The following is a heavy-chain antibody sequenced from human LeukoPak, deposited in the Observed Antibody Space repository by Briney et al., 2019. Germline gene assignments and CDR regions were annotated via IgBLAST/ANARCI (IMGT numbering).Heavy chain of an antibody. J-gene: IGHJ1*01. CDR3: ARGSLRYFDWLRGAEYFQH. V-gene: IGHV4-34*01. CDR1: GGSFSGYY. D-gene: IGHD3-9*01. CDR2: INHSGST. Sequence: SETLSLTCAVYGGSFSGYYWSWIRQPPGKGLEWIGEINHSGSTNYNPSLKNRVTISVDTSKNQFSLKLSSVTAADTAVYYCARGSLRYFDWLRGAEYFQHWGQGTLVTVSS.